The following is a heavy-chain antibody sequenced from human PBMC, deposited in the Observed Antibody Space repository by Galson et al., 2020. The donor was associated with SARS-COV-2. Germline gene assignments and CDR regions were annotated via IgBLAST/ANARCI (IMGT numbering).Heavy chain of an antibody. CDR1: GFTLSSNY. J-gene: IGHJ6*02. Sequence: GESLKISCAASGFTLSSNYMSWVRQDPGKGLEWVSVIYSGGSTYYADSVKGRFTISRDNSKNTLYLQMNSLRAEDTAVYYCARVGGYRKGRDVWGQGTTVTVSS. CDR3: ARVGGYRKGRDV. V-gene: IGHV3-53*01. CDR2: IYSGGST. D-gene: IGHD5-18*01.